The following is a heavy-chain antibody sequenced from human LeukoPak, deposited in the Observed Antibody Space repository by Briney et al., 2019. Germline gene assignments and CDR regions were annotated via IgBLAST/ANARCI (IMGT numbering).Heavy chain of an antibody. CDR1: GFTFSSYG. CDR3: ARDEGIASYFDY. CDR2: IWFDGSTK. Sequence: GGSLRLSCAASGFTFSSYGMYWVRQAPGKGLGWMAVIWFDGSTKYYADSVKGRFTISRDNSKNTLYLQMNSLRDDDTAVYYCARDEGIASYFDYWGQGTLVTVSS. D-gene: IGHD6-13*01. J-gene: IGHJ4*02. V-gene: IGHV3-33*07.